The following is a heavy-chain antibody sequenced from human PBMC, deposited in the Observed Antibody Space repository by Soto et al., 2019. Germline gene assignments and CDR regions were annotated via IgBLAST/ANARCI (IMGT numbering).Heavy chain of an antibody. CDR1: GYTFTSYD. J-gene: IGHJ6*02. D-gene: IGHD5-12*01. CDR3: ARRKGYGYYYYYYGMDV. CDR2: MNPNSGNT. Sequence: ASVKVSCKASGYTFTSYDINWVRQATGQGLEWMGWMNPNSGNTGYAQKFQGRVTMTRNTSISTAYMELISLRSEDTAVYYCARRKGYGYYYYYYGMDVWGQGTTVTVSS. V-gene: IGHV1-8*01.